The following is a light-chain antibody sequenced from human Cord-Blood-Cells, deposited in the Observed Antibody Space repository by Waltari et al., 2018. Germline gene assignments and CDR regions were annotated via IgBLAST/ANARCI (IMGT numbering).Light chain of an antibody. CDR2: DVS. CDR3: SSYTSSSTWV. CDR1: SSDVGGYNY. V-gene: IGLV2-14*01. J-gene: IGLJ3*02. Sequence: QSALTQPASVSGSPGQSITISCTGTSSDVGGYNYVSWYQQHPGKAPKLMIYDVSNRPAGVSNRFSRSKSCSTASLTISGLQAEDEADYYCSSYTSSSTWVFGGGTKLTVL.